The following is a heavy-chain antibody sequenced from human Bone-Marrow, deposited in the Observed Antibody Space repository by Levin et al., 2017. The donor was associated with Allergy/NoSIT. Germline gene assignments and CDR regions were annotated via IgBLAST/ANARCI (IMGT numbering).Heavy chain of an antibody. Sequence: AGGSLRLSCGASGFTFSNYAMNWVRQAPGKGLEWVSSIDNSGGNPYYADSVKGRFTISRDNSKDTLYLQINGLRAEDTALYYCAKDRDRYGWYFDYWGPGTLVTVSS. J-gene: IGHJ4*02. V-gene: IGHV3-23*01. CDR3: AKDRDRYGWYFDY. CDR2: IDNSGGNP. D-gene: IGHD5-18*01. CDR1: GFTFSNYA.